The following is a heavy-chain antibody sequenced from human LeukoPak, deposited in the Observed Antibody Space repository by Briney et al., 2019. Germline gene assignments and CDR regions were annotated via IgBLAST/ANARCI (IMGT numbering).Heavy chain of an antibody. CDR3: ARRGPSLYDY. Sequence: ASVKVSCKASGGTFSSYAISWVRQAPGQGLEWLGWIHVHNGNTNYAQKFQDRLTMTTDTSASVAYMELRSLRSDDTAVYYCARRGPSLYDYWGQGTLVTVSS. D-gene: IGHD3-10*01. J-gene: IGHJ4*02. V-gene: IGHV1-18*01. CDR2: IHVHNGNT. CDR1: GGTFSSYA.